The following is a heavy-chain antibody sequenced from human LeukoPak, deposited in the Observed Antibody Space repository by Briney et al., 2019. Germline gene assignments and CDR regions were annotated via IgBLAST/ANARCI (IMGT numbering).Heavy chain of an antibody. Sequence: SGGSLRLSCAASGFTFSSYSMHWVRQAPGKGLEWVAVITYDGSNKYYADSVKGRFTISRDNAKNTLHLQMNSLRAEDTAVYYCARDQRGVIDYWGQGTLVTVSS. CDR2: ITYDGSNK. CDR3: ARDQRGVIDY. CDR1: GFTFSSYS. V-gene: IGHV3-30-3*01. J-gene: IGHJ4*02. D-gene: IGHD3-10*01.